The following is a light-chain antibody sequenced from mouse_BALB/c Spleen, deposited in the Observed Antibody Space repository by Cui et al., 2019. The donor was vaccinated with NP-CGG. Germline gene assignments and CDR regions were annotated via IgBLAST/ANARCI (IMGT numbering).Light chain of an antibody. CDR1: TGAVTTSNY. CDR3: ALWYSNHWV. J-gene: IGLJ1*01. CDR2: GTN. Sequence: AVVTPESALTTSPGETVTLTCRSSTGAVTTSNYANWVQEKPDHLFTGLIGGTNNRAPSIPARFSGSLIGDKAALTITGAQTEDEAIYFCALWYSNHWVFGGGTKLTVL. V-gene: IGLV1*01.